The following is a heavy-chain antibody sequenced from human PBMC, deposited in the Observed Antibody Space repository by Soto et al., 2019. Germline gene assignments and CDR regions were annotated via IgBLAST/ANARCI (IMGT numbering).Heavy chain of an antibody. V-gene: IGHV4-61*01. Sequence: SETLSLTCTVSGGSVISGSYYWSWIRQPPGKGLEWIGYIYYSGSTNYNPSLKSRVTISVDTSKNQFSLKLSSVTAADTAVYYCARVSGVVVSWGQGTLVTVSS. CDR2: IYYSGST. CDR1: GGSVISGSYY. J-gene: IGHJ5*02. CDR3: ARVSGVVVS. D-gene: IGHD2-15*01.